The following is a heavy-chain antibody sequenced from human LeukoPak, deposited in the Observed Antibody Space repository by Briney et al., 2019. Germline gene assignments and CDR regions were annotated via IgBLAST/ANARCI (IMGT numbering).Heavy chain of an antibody. V-gene: IGHV3-23*01. Sequence: GGSLRLSCSASGFTSSSYGMSWVRQAPGKGLEWVSVVSLSGDNMFYADSVKGRFTISRDNSKNTVYLQMNSLRAEDTAVYYCAKDGDRGMVRGPFLDYWGQGTLVTVSS. CDR3: AKDGDRGMVRGPFLDY. D-gene: IGHD3-10*01. J-gene: IGHJ4*02. CDR1: GFTSSSYG. CDR2: VSLSGDNM.